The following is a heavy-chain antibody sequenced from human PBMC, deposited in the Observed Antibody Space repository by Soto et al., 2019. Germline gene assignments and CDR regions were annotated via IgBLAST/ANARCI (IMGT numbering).Heavy chain of an antibody. CDR3: AREEEEGTDYFDY. CDR1: GFTFSSYG. CDR2: IWYDGSNK. V-gene: IGHV3-33*01. J-gene: IGHJ4*02. Sequence: QVQLVESGGGVVQPGRSLRLSCAASGFTFSSYGMHWVRQAPGKGLEWVAVIWYDGSNKYYADSVKGRFTISRDNSKNTLYLQMNSLRAEHTAVYYCAREEEEGTDYFDYWGQGTLVTVSS. D-gene: IGHD1-1*01.